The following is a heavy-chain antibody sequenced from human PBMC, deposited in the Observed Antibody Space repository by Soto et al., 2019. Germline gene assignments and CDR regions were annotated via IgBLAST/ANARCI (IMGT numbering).Heavy chain of an antibody. V-gene: IGHV1-18*04. CDR1: GYSFTSYG. J-gene: IGHJ4*02. D-gene: IGHD3-22*01. CDR2: ISGHNGNT. CDR3: ARHRFNYYDDTVYYYFDY. Sequence: ASVKVSCKASGYSFTSYGISWVRQAPGQGPEWMGWISGHNGNTNHPQSLQGRVTMTTDTSRNTAYMELRSLRSDDTAVYYCARHRFNYYDDTVYYYFDYWGQGTLVTVSS.